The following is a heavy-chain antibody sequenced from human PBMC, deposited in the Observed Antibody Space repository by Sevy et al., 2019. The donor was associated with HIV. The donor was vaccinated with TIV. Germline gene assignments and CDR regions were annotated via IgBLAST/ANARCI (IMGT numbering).Heavy chain of an antibody. CDR2: IGGSGGST. J-gene: IGHJ4*02. Sequence: GGSLRLSFAASGFTFSSYAMSWVRQAPGKGLEWVSAIGGSGGSTYYADSVKGRFTISRDNSKNTLYLQMNSLRAEDTAVYYCAKGGPIAYYFDYWGQGTLVTVSS. CDR3: AKGGPIAYYFDY. D-gene: IGHD2-21*01. CDR1: GFTFSSYA. V-gene: IGHV3-23*01.